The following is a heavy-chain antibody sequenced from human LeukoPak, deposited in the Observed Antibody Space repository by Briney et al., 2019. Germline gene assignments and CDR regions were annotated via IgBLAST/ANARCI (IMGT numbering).Heavy chain of an antibody. V-gene: IGHV3-9*01. CDR1: GFTFDDYA. CDR3: AKDLRGWLQLSYFDY. D-gene: IGHD5-24*01. Sequence: PGRSLRLSCAASGFTFDDYAMHWVRQAPGKGLEWVSGISWNSGSIGYADSVKGRFTISRDNAKNSLYLQMNSLRAEDTALYYCAKDLRGWLQLSYFDYWGQGTLVTVSS. CDR2: ISWNSGSI. J-gene: IGHJ4*02.